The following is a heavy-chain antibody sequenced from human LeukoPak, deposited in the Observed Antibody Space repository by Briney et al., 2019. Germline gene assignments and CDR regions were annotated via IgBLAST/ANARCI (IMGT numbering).Heavy chain of an antibody. CDR3: AKGIYSSGWSYFDY. J-gene: IGHJ4*01. CDR2: LSGSGITT. V-gene: IGHV3-23*01. Sequence: GGSLRLSCAASGFTFSNSAMSWVRQTPGKGMEWVSTLSGSGITTYYADSVKGRFTISRDNSKNTLYLQMNSLRAEDTAVYYCAKGIYSSGWSYFDYRGHGTLVTVSS. CDR1: GFTFSNSA. D-gene: IGHD6-19*01.